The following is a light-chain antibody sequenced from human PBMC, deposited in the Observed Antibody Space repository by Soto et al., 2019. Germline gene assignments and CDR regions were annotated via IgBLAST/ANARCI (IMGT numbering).Light chain of an antibody. CDR3: QSYDSSLSGSV. CDR2: GNS. CDR1: RSNIGAGYH. J-gene: IGLJ3*02. V-gene: IGLV1-40*01. Sequence: QSVLTQPPSVSGAPGQRVTISCTGSRSNIGAGYHVHWYQQLPGTAPKLLIYGNSNRPSGVPDRFSGSKSGTSASLAITGLQAEDEADYYCQSYDSSLSGSVFGGGTKLTV.